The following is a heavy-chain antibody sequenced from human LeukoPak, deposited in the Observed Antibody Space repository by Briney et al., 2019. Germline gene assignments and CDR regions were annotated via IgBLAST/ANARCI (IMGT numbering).Heavy chain of an antibody. CDR3: ASWNRDIVVVPAAIGGMDV. CDR1: GGTFSSYA. Sequence: SVTVSCKASGGTFSSYAISWVRQPPGQGLEWMGGIIPIFGTANYAQKFQGRVTITAEESTSTAYMELSSLRSEDTAVYYCASWNRDIVVVPAAIGGMDVWGKGTTVTVSS. J-gene: IGHJ6*04. D-gene: IGHD2-2*02. V-gene: IGHV1-69*01. CDR2: IIPIFGTA.